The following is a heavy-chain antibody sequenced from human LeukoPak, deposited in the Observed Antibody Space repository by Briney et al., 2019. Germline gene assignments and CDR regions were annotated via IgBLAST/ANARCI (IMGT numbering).Heavy chain of an antibody. V-gene: IGHV1-46*01. J-gene: IGHJ4*02. Sequence: ASVKVSCKASGYTFTSYYMHWVRQAPGQGLEWMGIINPSGGSTSCAQKFQGRVTMTRDTSTSTVYMELSSLRSEDTAVYYCARADVDTAMFDYWGQGTLVTVSS. CDR3: ARADVDTAMFDY. CDR2: INPSGGST. CDR1: GYTFTSYY. D-gene: IGHD5-18*01.